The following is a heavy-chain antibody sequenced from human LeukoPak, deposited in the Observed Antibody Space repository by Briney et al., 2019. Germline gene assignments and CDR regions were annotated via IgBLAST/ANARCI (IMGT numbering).Heavy chain of an antibody. Sequence: PGGSLRLSCAASGFTFNSYSMYWVRQAPGKGLEWVSSISSSSSHMFYADSVKGRFSISRDNAKNSLYLQMNSVRAEDTAVYYCVRDSGSSYGYYFLHWGQGTLATVSS. V-gene: IGHV3-21*01. CDR2: ISSSSSHM. J-gene: IGHJ1*01. D-gene: IGHD1-26*01. CDR3: VRDSGSSYGYYFLH. CDR1: GFTFNSYS.